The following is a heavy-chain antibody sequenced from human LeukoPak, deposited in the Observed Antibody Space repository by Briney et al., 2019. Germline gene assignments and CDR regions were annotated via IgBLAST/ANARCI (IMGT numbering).Heavy chain of an antibody. CDR3: ARNGIYQLHWVWFDP. Sequence: GGSLRLSCAASGFTFTSYAMSWVRQAPGKGLEWVSAITGSGDTTYYADSVKGRFSISRDNSKNTLYLQMNSLRTDDTAVYYCARNGIYQLHWVWFDPWGQGTLVTVSS. D-gene: IGHD2-2*01. V-gene: IGHV3-23*01. CDR2: ITGSGDTT. CDR1: GFTFTSYA. J-gene: IGHJ5*02.